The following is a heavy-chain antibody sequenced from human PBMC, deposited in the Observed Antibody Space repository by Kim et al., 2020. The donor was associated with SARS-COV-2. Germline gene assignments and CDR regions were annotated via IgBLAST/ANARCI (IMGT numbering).Heavy chain of an antibody. Sequence: TTSNPSLTRRVTISVDTSKNQFSLKLSSVTAADTAVYYCARQTFDSAGDYWGQGTLVTVSS. V-gene: IGHV4-59*08. J-gene: IGHJ4*02. CDR3: ARQTFDSAGDY. D-gene: IGHD2-21*01. CDR2: T.